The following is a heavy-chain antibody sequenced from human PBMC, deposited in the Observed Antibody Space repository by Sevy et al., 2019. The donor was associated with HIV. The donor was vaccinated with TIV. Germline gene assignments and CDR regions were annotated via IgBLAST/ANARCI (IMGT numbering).Heavy chain of an antibody. V-gene: IGHV3-74*01. CDR3: ARDQRNSSGWYYYYYYMDV. J-gene: IGHJ6*03. CDR2: INSDGSNT. Sequence: GGSLRLSCAASGFTFSSYWMHWVRQAPGKGLVWVSRINSDGSNTSYADSVKGRFTISRDNAKNTLYLQMNSLRAEDTAVYYCARDQRNSSGWYYYYYYMDVWGKGTTVTVSS. CDR1: GFTFSSYW. D-gene: IGHD6-19*01.